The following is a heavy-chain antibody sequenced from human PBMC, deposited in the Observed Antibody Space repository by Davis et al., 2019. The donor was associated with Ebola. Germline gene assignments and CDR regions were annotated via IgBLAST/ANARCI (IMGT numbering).Heavy chain of an antibody. CDR1: EDSFTSQW. J-gene: IGHJ3*02. CDR3: ARLRSTISGMDDGFDI. D-gene: IGHD1-1*01. Sequence: GESLKISCKDSEDSFTSQWIGWVRQMPGKGLDWMGIIYNGESDTRYSPSFRGKVTISADKSMKTAFLQWNSLKASDSGMYYCARLRSTISGMDDGFDIWGEGTMVTVSS. V-gene: IGHV5-51*01. CDR2: IYNGESDT.